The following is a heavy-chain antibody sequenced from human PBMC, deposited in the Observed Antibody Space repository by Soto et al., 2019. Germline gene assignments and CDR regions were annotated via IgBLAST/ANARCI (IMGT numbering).Heavy chain of an antibody. V-gene: IGHV4-31*03. Sequence: SETLSLTCTVSGGSISSGGYYWSWIRQHPGKGLEWIGYIYYSGSTYYNPSLKSRVTISVDTSKSQFSLKLRSVTAADTAVYYCARVKKESDCFDYWGQGTLVTVSS. CDR3: ARVKKESDCFDY. J-gene: IGHJ4*02. CDR1: GGSISSGGYY. CDR2: IYYSGST.